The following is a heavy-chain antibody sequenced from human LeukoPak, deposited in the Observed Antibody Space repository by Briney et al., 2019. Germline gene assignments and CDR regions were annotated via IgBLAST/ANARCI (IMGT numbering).Heavy chain of an antibody. J-gene: IGHJ4*02. CDR3: ARVSGRVTNYYFDY. V-gene: IGHV3-30*02. D-gene: IGHD3-16*01. Sequence: GGSLRLSCEASTFTFSDYAMHWVRQAPGKGLEWVAFIRYDGSNTYYADYAKGRFTISRDNSKNTLYLQMNSLRAEDTAVYYCARVSGRVTNYYFDYWGQGTLVTVSS. CDR2: IRYDGSNT. CDR1: TFTFSDYA.